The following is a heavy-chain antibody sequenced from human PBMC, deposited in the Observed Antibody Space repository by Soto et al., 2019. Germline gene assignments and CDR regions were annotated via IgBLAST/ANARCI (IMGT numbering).Heavy chain of an antibody. Sequence: GGSLRLSCAASGFTFSSYGMHWVRQAPGKGLEWVAVIWYDGSNKYYADSVKGRFTISRDNSKNTLYLQMNSLRAEDTAVYYCARELSVGFLEWPSRADEAFDIWGQGTMVTVSS. CDR2: IWYDGSNK. CDR3: ARELSVGFLEWPSRADEAFDI. V-gene: IGHV3-33*01. J-gene: IGHJ3*02. D-gene: IGHD3-3*01. CDR1: GFTFSSYG.